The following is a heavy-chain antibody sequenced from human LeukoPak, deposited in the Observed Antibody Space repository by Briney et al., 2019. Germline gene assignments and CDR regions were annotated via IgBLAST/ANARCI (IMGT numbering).Heavy chain of an antibody. D-gene: IGHD2-21*02. Sequence: GGSLRLSCAASGFAFTNAWMNWVRQAPGKGLEWVGRIKSKTDGGTTDYAAPVKGRFTISRDDSRSTLYLQMSSLKTEDTAVCYCVGVTTDYYYGMDVWGQGTPVTVSS. CDR1: GFAFTNAW. CDR2: IKSKTDGGTT. CDR3: VGVTTDYYYGMDV. V-gene: IGHV3-15*07. J-gene: IGHJ6*02.